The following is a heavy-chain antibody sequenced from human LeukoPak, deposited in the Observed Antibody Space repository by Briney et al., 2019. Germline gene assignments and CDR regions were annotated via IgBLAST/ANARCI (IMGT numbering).Heavy chain of an antibody. Sequence: PSETLSLTCTVSGGSISSSSYYWGWIRQPPGKGLEWIGSIYYSGSTYYSPSLKSRVTISVDTSKNQFSLKLSSVTAADTAVYYCALFIAGTGDYYYYYMDVWGKGTTVTISS. CDR2: IYYSGST. J-gene: IGHJ6*03. V-gene: IGHV4-39*01. CDR1: GGSISSSSYY. D-gene: IGHD6-13*01. CDR3: ALFIAGTGDYYYYYMDV.